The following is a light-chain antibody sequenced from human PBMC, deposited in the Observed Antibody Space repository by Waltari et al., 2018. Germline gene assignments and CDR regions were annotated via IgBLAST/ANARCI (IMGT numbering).Light chain of an antibody. J-gene: IGLJ3*02. CDR2: DVT. CDR3: TSYTSSSTLV. CDR1: SSDVGGSNY. Sequence: QSALTQSASVSGSPGQSITISCTGPSSDVGGSNYVSWYQQHPGKAPKLLIYDVTKRPSGVSNRFSGSKSGNTASLSISGLQAEDEADYYCTSYTSSSTLVFGGGTKLTVL. V-gene: IGLV2-14*03.